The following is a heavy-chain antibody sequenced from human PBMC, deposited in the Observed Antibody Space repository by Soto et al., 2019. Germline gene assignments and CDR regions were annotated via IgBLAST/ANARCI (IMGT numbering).Heavy chain of an antibody. CDR2: INAGNGNT. CDR3: ARKAAAGTQKGFDY. Sequence: ASVKVSCKASGYTFTSYAMHWVRQAPGQRLEWMGWINAGNGNTKYSQKLQGRVTITRDTSASTAYMELSSLRSEDTAVYYCARKAAAGTQKGFDYWGQGTLVTVSS. V-gene: IGHV1-3*01. J-gene: IGHJ4*02. D-gene: IGHD6-13*01. CDR1: GYTFTSYA.